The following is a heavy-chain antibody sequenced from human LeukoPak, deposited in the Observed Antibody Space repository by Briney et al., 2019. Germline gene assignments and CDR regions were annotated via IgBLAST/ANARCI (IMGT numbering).Heavy chain of an antibody. CDR2: IKQDGSET. J-gene: IGHJ4*02. V-gene: IGHV3-7*01. D-gene: IGHD5-24*01. CDR1: GFTFSSHW. CDR3: ARDGDMPTIYFDY. Sequence: GGSLRLSCAVSGFTFSSHWMGWVRQAPGKGLEWVANIKQDGSETYYVDSVKGRFTISRDNAKNSLFLHMNSLRAEDTAVYYCARDGDMPTIYFDYWGQGTLVTVSS.